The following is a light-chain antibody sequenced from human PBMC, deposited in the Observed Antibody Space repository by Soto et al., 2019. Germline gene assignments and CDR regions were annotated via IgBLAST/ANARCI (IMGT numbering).Light chain of an antibody. V-gene: IGKV1-8*01. CDR3: QQYYSYPQIT. CDR2: AAS. J-gene: IGKJ5*01. CDR1: QGISSY. Sequence: ACTGDRVTITSRASQGISSYLAWYQQKPVKAPKLLIYAASTLQSGVPSRFSGSGSGTDFTLTISCLKSEDFATYYCQQYYSYPQITFGQGTRLEIK.